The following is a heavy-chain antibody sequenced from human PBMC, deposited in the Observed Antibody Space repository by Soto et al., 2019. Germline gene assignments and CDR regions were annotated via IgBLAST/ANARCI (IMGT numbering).Heavy chain of an antibody. J-gene: IGHJ6*02. V-gene: IGHV3-33*01. Sequence: QVQLVESGGGVVQPGRSLRLSCAASGFTFSSYGMHWVRQAPGKGLEWVAVIWYDGSNKYYADSVKGRFTISRDNYKNTLYLQMNSLRDEDTAVYYCAMRRYSNYYYGMDVWGQGTTVTVSS. D-gene: IGHD4-4*01. CDR3: AMRRYSNYYYGMDV. CDR1: GFTFSSYG. CDR2: IWYDGSNK.